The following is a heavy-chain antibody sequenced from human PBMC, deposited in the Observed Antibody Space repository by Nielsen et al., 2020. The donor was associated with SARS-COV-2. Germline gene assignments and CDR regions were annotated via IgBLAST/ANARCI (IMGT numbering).Heavy chain of an antibody. Sequence: SETLSLTCTVSGDSVSSGGYFWNWIRPPAGKGLEWIGRVYTSGSSTYNPSLKSRVTISLDTSKNQFSLKVTSVTAADTDMYYCARVEGRHNYGNYLDRWGQGTLVTVSS. CDR1: GDSVSSGGYF. D-gene: IGHD4-17*01. V-gene: IGHV4-61*02. CDR3: ARVEGRHNYGNYLDR. CDR2: VYTSGSS. J-gene: IGHJ4*02.